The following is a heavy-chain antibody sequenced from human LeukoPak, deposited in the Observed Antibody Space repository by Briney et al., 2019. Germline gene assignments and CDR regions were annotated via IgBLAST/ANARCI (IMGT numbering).Heavy chain of an antibody. CDR3: AGDRSWVKIVY. CDR2: IYYSGST. J-gene: IGHJ4*02. V-gene: IGHV4-31*03. Sequence: PSETLSPTCTVSGGSISSGGYYWSWIRQHPGKGLEWIGYIYYSGSTYYNPSLKSRVTISVDTSKNQFSLKLSSVTAADTAVYYCAGDRSWVKIVYWGQGTLVTVSS. D-gene: IGHD1-26*01. CDR1: GGSISSGGYY.